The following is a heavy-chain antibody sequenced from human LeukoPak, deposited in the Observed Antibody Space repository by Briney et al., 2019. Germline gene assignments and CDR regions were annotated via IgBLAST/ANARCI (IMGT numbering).Heavy chain of an antibody. CDR1: GFTFSNAW. D-gene: IGHD4-17*01. CDR2: IKSKTDGGTT. V-gene: IGHV3-15*01. J-gene: IGHJ1*01. CDR3: TTEATVTTSPPSQH. Sequence: GGSLRLSCAASGFTFSNAWMSWVRQAPGKGLEWVGRIKSKTDGGTTDYAAPVKGRFTISRDDSKNTLYLQMNRPKTDDTAVYYCTTEATVTTSPPSQHWGQGTLVTVSS.